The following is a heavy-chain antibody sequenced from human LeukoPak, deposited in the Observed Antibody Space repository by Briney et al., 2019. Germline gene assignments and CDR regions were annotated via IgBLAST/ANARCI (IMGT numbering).Heavy chain of an antibody. CDR3: ARRRWRYCSSTSCYRGALDV. Sequence: GVLRLSCAASGFTVSSNYMSWVRQAPGKGLEWVSSISSSSSYIYYADSVKGRFTISRDNAKNSLYLQMNSLRAEDTAVYYCARRRWRYCSSTSCYRGALDVWGQGTTVTVSS. V-gene: IGHV3-21*01. J-gene: IGHJ6*02. CDR1: GFTVSSNY. D-gene: IGHD2-2*01. CDR2: ISSSSSYI.